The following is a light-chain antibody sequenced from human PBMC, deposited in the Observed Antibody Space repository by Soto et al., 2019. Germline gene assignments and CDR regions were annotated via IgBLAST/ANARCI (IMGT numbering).Light chain of an antibody. V-gene: IGKV3-11*01. Sequence: EIVLTQSPATLSLSPGERATLSCRASQSVSDYLAWYQQKPGQAPRLLIYDASNRATGIPARFSGSGSGTDVTLTISSLAPEDFAVYYCQQRSNWPPLTFGGGTKVEIK. J-gene: IGKJ4*01. CDR2: DAS. CDR3: QQRSNWPPLT. CDR1: QSVSDY.